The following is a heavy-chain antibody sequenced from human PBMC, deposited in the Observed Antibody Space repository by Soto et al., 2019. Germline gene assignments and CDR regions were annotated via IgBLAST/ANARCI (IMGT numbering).Heavy chain of an antibody. V-gene: IGHV6-1*01. J-gene: IGHJ6*02. CDR3: ARDRRIAVAGSYYYYGMDV. CDR2: TYYRSKWYN. D-gene: IGHD6-19*01. CDR1: GGSVSSISAA. Sequence: SQTRSLTCDISGGSVSSISAAWNWIRQYTSRGLEWMGRTYYRSKWYNDYAVSVNSRITINPDTSKNQFSLKLNSVTPEDTAVYYCARDRRIAVAGSYYYYGMDVWGQGTTVTVSS.